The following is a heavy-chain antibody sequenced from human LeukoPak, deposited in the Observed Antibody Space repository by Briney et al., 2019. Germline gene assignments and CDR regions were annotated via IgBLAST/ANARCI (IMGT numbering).Heavy chain of an antibody. CDR3: ARGGSSNFDY. V-gene: IGHV4-59*01. Sequence: PSETLSLTCTVSGGSISSYYWSWIRQPPGKGLEWIGYIYYSGSTNYNPSLKSRVTISVDTSKNQFSLKLSSVTAADTAVYYCARGGSSNFDYWGQGTLVTASS. J-gene: IGHJ4*02. CDR2: IYYSGST. CDR1: GGSISSYY. D-gene: IGHD1-26*01.